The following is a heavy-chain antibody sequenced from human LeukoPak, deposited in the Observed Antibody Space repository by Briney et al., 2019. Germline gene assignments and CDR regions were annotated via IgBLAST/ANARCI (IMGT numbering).Heavy chain of an antibody. J-gene: IGHJ5*02. CDR2: IRYDGSNK. CDR1: GFTFSSYG. CDR3: GKPSAITSLGVETNWFDP. V-gene: IGHV3-30*02. D-gene: IGHD3-3*01. Sequence: SGGSLRLSCAASGFTFSSYGMHWVRQAPGKGLEWVAFIRYDGSNKYYGDSVRGRFTISRDNSKNTLYLQMNSLTPEDTAVYYCGKPSAITSLGVETNWFDPWGQGTLVTVSS.